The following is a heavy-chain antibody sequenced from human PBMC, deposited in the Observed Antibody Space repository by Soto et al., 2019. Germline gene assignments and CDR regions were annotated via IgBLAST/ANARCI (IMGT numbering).Heavy chain of an antibody. CDR2: ISGGGGGT. CDR3: AKGSQYDILTAYHAFDY. V-gene: IGHV3-23*01. CDR1: GFTFNSYA. J-gene: IGHJ4*02. D-gene: IGHD3-9*01. Sequence: EVQLLESGGGLVQPGGSLRLSCAVSGFTFNSYAMNWVRQAPGKGLEWVSSISGGGGGTYYADSLKGRLTISRDNSRSTLYLQMNSLRAEDTAVYYCAKGSQYDILTAYHAFDYWGQGTLVTVSS.